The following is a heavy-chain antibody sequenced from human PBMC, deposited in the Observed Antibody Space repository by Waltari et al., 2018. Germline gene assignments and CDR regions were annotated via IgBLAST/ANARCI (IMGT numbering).Heavy chain of an antibody. CDR3: SKSLDV. CDR1: GFTFSNSW. Sequence: EVQMVESGGGLVQPGGSLRLSCAASGFTFSNSWMDWVRQAAGKGLEWIANIKPEGSEKNYVDSVKGRFTISRDNTKNSLYLQMNSLRAEDTAVYYCSKSLDVWGPGTSVTVSS. CDR2: IKPEGSEK. V-gene: IGHV3-7*01. J-gene: IGHJ6*02.